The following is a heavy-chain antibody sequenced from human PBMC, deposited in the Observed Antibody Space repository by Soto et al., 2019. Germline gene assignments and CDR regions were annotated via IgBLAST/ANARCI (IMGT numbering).Heavy chain of an antibody. CDR2: IYYSGST. J-gene: IGHJ6*02. CDR3: ARDNPAGLGMDV. Sequence: PSETLSLTCTVSGGSISSGGYYWSWIRQHPGKGLEWIGYIYYSGSTYYNPSLKSRVTISVDTSKNQFSLKLSSVTAADTAVYYCARDNPAGLGMDVWGQGTTVTVSS. V-gene: IGHV4-31*02. CDR1: GGSISSGGYY. D-gene: IGHD2-2*01.